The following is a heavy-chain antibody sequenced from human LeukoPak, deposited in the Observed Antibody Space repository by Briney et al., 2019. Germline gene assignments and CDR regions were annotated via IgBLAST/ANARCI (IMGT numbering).Heavy chain of an antibody. Sequence: GGSLRLSCAASEFTFSAYWMHWVRQAPGKGLEWVSTISSSGDSFKYYADSVKGRFTVSRDNAQNSLYLQMDSLRAEDTAVYYCARGTYWSPLDFDYWGQGTLVTVSS. CDR3: ARGTYWSPLDFDY. V-gene: IGHV3-21*04. J-gene: IGHJ4*02. CDR2: ISSSGDSFK. CDR1: EFTFSAYW. D-gene: IGHD3-3*01.